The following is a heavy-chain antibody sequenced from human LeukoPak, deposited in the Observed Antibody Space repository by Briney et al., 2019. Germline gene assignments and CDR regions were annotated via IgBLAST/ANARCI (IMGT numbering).Heavy chain of an antibody. V-gene: IGHV4-34*01. CDR2: INHSGST. D-gene: IGHD2-2*02. Sequence: SETLSLTCAVYGGSFSGYYWSWIRQPPGKGLEWIGEINHSGSTNYNPSLKSRVTISVDTSKNQFSLKLNSVTAADTAVYYCARGWGYCSSTSCYKDDYWGQGTLVTVSS. CDR3: ARGWGYCSSTSCYKDDY. CDR1: GGSFSGYY. J-gene: IGHJ4*02.